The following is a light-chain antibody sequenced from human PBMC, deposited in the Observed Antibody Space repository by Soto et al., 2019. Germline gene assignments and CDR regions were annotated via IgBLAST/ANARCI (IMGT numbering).Light chain of an antibody. CDR2: AAS. J-gene: IGKJ2*01. CDR3: QQSYSTPYT. CDR1: QSISSY. Sequence: DIQMTQSPSSLSASVGDRVTITCRASQSISSYLNWYQQKPGKAPNLLMYAASSLQSGVPSRFGGSGSGTDFTLSISSLQPEDFATYYCQQSYSTPYTFGQGTKLEIK. V-gene: IGKV1-39*01.